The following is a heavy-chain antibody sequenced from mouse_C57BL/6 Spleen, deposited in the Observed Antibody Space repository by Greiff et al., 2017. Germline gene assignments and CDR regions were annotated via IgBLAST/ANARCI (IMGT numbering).Heavy chain of an antibody. CDR3: ARPVPGDWYFDV. CDR2: IWSGGST. J-gene: IGHJ1*03. CDR1: GFSLTSYG. V-gene: IGHV2-2*01. Sequence: QVQLKQSGPGLVQPSQSLSITCTVSGFSLTSYGVHWVRQSPGKGLEWLGVIWSGGSTDYNAAFISRLSISKDNSKSQVFFKMNSLQADDTAIYYCARPVPGDWYFDVWGTGTTVTVSS.